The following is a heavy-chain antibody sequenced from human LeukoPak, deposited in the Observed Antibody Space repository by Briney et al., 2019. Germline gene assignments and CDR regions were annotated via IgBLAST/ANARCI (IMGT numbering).Heavy chain of an antibody. J-gene: IGHJ4*02. CDR2: IDPLDGET. D-gene: IGHD3-10*01. Sequence: ASVKVSCKASGYTFRDYYIYWLQQAPGKGLEWMGRIDPLDGETTYAETFLGRVTLTADTSTSTIYMELNSLTFADRAVYYCARDHEERGPYLDLWGQGTQVIVSS. CDR1: GYTFRDYY. CDR3: ARDHEERGPYLDL. V-gene: IGHV1-69-2*01.